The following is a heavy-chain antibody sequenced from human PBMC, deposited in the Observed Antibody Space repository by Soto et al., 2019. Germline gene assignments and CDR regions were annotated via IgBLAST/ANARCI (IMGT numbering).Heavy chain of an antibody. CDR2: TFDSGST. J-gene: IGHJ4*02. CDR3: ARGGSSTSFDS. CDR1: GGSISGGGYS. Sequence: PSETLSLTCAVSGGSISGGGYSWNWIRHSGKGLEWIGYTFDSGSTYYNPSLKSRVTISVDTSKDQFSLRLSSVTAADTAVYYCARGGSSTSFDSWGQGTQVTV. D-gene: IGHD2-2*01. V-gene: IGHV4-31*11.